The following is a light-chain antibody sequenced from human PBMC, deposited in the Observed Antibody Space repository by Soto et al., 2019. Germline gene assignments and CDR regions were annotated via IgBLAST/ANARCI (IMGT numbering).Light chain of an antibody. CDR1: TSNIGAGYD. CDR2: GNS. J-gene: IGLJ1*01. V-gene: IGLV1-40*01. Sequence: QSVLTQPPSVSGAPGQRVTISCTGSTSNIGAGYDVHWYQQLPGTAPKLLIYGNSNRPSGVPDRFSGSKSGTSASLAITGLQAEDEADYYCQSYDSRLRGSNVCGTGTKVTVL. CDR3: QSYDSRLRGSNV.